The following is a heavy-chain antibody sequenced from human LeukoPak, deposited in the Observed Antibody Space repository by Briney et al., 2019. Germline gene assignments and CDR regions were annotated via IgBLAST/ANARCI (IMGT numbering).Heavy chain of an antibody. CDR2: ISWNSGSI. CDR3: AKGQLWFGGLSSMAAWFDY. CDR1: GFTFDDYA. J-gene: IGHJ4*02. D-gene: IGHD3-10*01. V-gene: IGHV3-9*01. Sequence: PGRSLRLSCAASGFTFDDYAMRWVRQAPGKGLEWVSGISWNSGSIGYADSVKGRFTISRDNAKKSLYLQMNSLRAEDTALYYCAKGQLWFGGLSSMAAWFDYWGQGTLVTVSS.